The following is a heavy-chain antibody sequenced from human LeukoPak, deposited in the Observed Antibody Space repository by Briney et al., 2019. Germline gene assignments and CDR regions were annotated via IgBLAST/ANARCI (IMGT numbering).Heavy chain of an antibody. D-gene: IGHD5-24*01. V-gene: IGHV4-59*01. CDR2: IYYSGST. Sequence: SETLSLTCKVSGGSISSYYWSWIRQPPGKGLEWIGYIYYSGSTNYNPSLKSRVTISVDSSKKQFSLKLSSGTAADTAVYYCAGRVEMATIDAFDIWGHGTMVTVSS. CDR3: AGRVEMATIDAFDI. J-gene: IGHJ3*02. CDR1: GGSISSYY.